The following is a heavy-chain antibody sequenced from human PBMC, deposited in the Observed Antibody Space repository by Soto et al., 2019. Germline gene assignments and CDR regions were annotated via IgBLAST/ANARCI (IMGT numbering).Heavy chain of an antibody. J-gene: IGHJ4*02. CDR3: TMYVDYRYFDY. D-gene: IGHD3-9*01. CDR2: VKNKADGGTT. CDR1: GFTFRHGW. Sequence: EVQLVESGGGLVKPGGSLRLSCAASGFTFRHGWMSWVRQAPGKGLEWVGHVKNKADGGTTDYAAPVKGRFTISRDDSKSTVYLQMNSLKTEDTALYYCTMYVDYRYFDYWGRGTLVTVSS. V-gene: IGHV3-15*01.